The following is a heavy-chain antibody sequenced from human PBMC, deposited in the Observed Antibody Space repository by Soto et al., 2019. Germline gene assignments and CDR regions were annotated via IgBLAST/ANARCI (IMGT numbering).Heavy chain of an antibody. V-gene: IGHV1-18*01. CDR3: ARGGTPIDC. Sequence: QVQLVQSGAEVKKPGASVKVSCKSSGYTFTNFGISWVRQAPGQGLEWMGWISAYNGNTNYAQKFQGRATMTTDTYTSTAYTEMRSLRSDDTAVYYCARGGTPIDCWGQGTLVTVSS. CDR2: ISAYNGNT. D-gene: IGHD3-16*01. J-gene: IGHJ4*02. CDR1: GYTFTNFG.